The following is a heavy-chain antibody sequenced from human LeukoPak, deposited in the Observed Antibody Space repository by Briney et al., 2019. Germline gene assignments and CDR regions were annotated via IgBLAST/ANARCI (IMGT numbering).Heavy chain of an antibody. CDR2: ISWNSGSI. V-gene: IGHV3-9*01. J-gene: IGHJ4*02. Sequence: GGSLRLSCAASGFTFDDYAMHWVRQAPGKGLEWVSGISWNSGSIGYADSVKGRFTISRDNAKNSLYLQMNSLRAEDTAVYYCARDWGPYSYYDSSGYSDYWGQGTLVTVSS. CDR3: ARDWGPYSYYDSSGYSDY. D-gene: IGHD3-22*01. CDR1: GFTFDDYA.